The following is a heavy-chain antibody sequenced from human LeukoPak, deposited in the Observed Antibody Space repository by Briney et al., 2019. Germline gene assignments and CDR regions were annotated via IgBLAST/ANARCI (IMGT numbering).Heavy chain of an antibody. V-gene: IGHV3-20*04. CDR2: INWNDGST. CDR1: GFTFDDYG. CDR3: ARVPDYDFWSGYDDAFDI. D-gene: IGHD3-3*01. J-gene: IGHJ3*02. Sequence: GGSLRLSCAASGFTFDDYGMSWVRQAPGKGLEWVSGINWNDGSTGYADSVKGRFTISRDNAKNSLYLQMNSLRAEDTALYYCARVPDYDFWSGYDDAFDIWGQGTMVTVSS.